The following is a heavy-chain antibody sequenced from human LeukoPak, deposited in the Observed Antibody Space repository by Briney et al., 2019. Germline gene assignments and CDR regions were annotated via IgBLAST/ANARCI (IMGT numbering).Heavy chain of an antibody. Sequence: GASVKVSCKASRDTFTNYDINWVRQATGQGLEWMGWMNPSSGKSGHAQKFQGKVTMTRNTSISTAYMEVSSLRSEDTAVYYCARGRARYGMDVWGQGTTVTVSS. CDR1: RDTFTNYD. CDR2: MNPSSGKS. CDR3: ARGRARYGMDV. J-gene: IGHJ6*02. V-gene: IGHV1-8*01.